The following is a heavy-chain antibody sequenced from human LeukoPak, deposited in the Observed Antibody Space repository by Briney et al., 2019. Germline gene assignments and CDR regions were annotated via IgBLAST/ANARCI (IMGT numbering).Heavy chain of an antibody. Sequence: PSETLSLTCTVSGASISSGGYSWSWIRQPAGKGLEWIGSIYYSGSTYYNPSLKSRVTISVDTSKNQFSLKLSSVTAADTAVYYCARDRGGYSGYPYYYYYMDVWGKGTTVTVSS. CDR1: GASISSGGYS. J-gene: IGHJ6*03. D-gene: IGHD5-12*01. V-gene: IGHV4-39*07. CDR2: IYYSGST. CDR3: ARDRGGYSGYPYYYYYMDV.